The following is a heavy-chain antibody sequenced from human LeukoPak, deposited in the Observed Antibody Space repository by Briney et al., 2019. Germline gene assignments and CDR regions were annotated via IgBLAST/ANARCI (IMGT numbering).Heavy chain of an antibody. CDR3: ASQYDIYGY. Sequence: PGGSLRLSCAASGFTFDDYAMHWLRQAPGKGLEWVANIKQDGSEKYYVDSVKGRFTISRDNAKNSLYLQMNSLRAEDTAVYYCASQYDIYGYWGQGTLVTVSS. D-gene: IGHD3-9*01. V-gene: IGHV3-7*01. CDR2: IKQDGSEK. CDR1: GFTFDDYA. J-gene: IGHJ4*02.